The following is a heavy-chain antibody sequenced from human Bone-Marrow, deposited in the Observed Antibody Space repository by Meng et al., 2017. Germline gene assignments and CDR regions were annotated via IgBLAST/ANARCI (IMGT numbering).Heavy chain of an antibody. CDR3: ARGGYSYGYDDYYYGMDV. D-gene: IGHD5-18*01. CDR1: GYTFTSYV. V-gene: IGHV7-4-1*01. CDR2: INTNTGNP. Sequence: ASVKVSCKASGYTFTSYVMNWVRQAPGQGLEWMGWINTNTGNPTYAQGFTGRFVFSLDTSVSTAYLQIGSLKAEDTAVYYCARGGYSYGYDDYYYGMDVWGQGTTVTVSS. J-gene: IGHJ6*02.